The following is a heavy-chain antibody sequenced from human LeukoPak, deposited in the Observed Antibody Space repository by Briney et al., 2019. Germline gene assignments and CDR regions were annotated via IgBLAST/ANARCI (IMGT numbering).Heavy chain of an antibody. V-gene: IGHV3-48*04. J-gene: IGHJ6*03. CDR2: ISSSGSTI. Sequence: GGSLRLSCAASGFTFSSYNMNWVRQAPGKGLEWVSYISSSGSTIYYADSVKGRFTISRDNAKNSLYLQMNSLRADDTAVYYCATEITPYYYMDVWGKGTTVTVS. CDR3: ATEITPYYYMDV. D-gene: IGHD5-24*01. CDR1: GFTFSSYN.